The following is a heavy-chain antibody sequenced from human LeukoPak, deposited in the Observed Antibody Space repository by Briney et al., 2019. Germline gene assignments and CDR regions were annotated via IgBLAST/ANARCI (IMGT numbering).Heavy chain of an antibody. J-gene: IGHJ5*02. CDR1: ADSVSINSAA. Sequence: SQTLSLTFAISADSVSINSAAWNWIRQSPSRGLEWLGRTYYRSKWYNDYAVSVKSRITINPDTSKNQFSLQLNSVTPEDTAVYYCARSSVVVVAATYDTYNWFDPWGQGTLVTVSS. D-gene: IGHD2-15*01. CDR2: TYYRSKWYN. V-gene: IGHV6-1*01. CDR3: ARSSVVVVAATYDTYNWFDP.